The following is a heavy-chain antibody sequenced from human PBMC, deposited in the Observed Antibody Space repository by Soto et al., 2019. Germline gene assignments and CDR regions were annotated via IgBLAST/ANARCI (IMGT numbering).Heavy chain of an antibody. CDR2: INHTGHN. Sequence: QVQLQQWGAGLLKPSETLSLTCAVYGGSFNDYYWSWIRQPPGKGREWIGDINHTGHNNYNQSLNCRVTISVDPSNHQFSLKLSSVTAADTAVYYCARSGHLFYSSGHGILVTLSS. CDR1: GGSFNDYY. V-gene: IGHV4-34*01. CDR3: ARSGHLFYS. J-gene: IGHJ5*01.